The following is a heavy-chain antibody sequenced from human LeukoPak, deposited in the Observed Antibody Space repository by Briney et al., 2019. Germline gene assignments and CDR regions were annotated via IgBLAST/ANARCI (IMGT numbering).Heavy chain of an antibody. CDR1: GFTFSSYW. D-gene: IGHD6-13*01. J-gene: IGHJ4*02. CDR3: ARGLGLYSSSWRY. Sequence: GGSLRLSCAASGFTFSSYWMSWVRQAPGKGLEWVANIKQDGSEKYYVDSVKGRFTISRDNAKNSLYLQMNSLRAADTAVYYCARGLGLYSSSWRYWGQGTLVTVSS. CDR2: IKQDGSEK. V-gene: IGHV3-7*01.